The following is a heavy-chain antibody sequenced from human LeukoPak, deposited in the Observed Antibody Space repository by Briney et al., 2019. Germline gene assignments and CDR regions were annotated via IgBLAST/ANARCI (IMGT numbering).Heavy chain of an antibody. Sequence: GGSVRLSCAASGFTFSNAWMSWVRQAPGKGLEWVGRIKSKTDGGTTDYAAPVKGRFTISRDDSKSTLYLQMNSLKIEDTAVYYCTTNIVGASAAFDIWGQGTMVTVSS. J-gene: IGHJ3*02. CDR1: GFTFSNAW. D-gene: IGHD1-26*01. CDR3: TTNIVGASAAFDI. CDR2: IKSKTDGGTT. V-gene: IGHV3-15*01.